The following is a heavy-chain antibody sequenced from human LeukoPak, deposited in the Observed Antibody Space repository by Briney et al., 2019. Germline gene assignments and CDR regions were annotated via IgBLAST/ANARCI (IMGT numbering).Heavy chain of an antibody. CDR2: ISSSSSYI. D-gene: IGHD6-13*01. V-gene: IGHV3-21*01. CDR3: ARGGRSSSRWYWY. J-gene: IGHJ4*02. Sequence: PGGSLRLSCAASGFTFISYSMNWVRQAPGKGLEWVSSISSSSSYIYYADSVKGRFTISRDNAKNSLYLQMNSLRAEDTAVYYCARGGRSSSRWYWYWGQGTLVTVSS. CDR1: GFTFISYS.